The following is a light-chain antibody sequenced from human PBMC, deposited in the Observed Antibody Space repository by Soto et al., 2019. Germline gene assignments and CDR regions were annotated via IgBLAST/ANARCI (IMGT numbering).Light chain of an antibody. CDR1: QSISSW. J-gene: IGKJ4*01. Sequence: DIQMIQSPSTLSASVGDRVTITCRASQSISSWVAWYQQTPGKAPKLLIDKTSNLESGVPSRCSGSGSGTEFSLTISSLQPDDVATYDCQQYKSFSLTFGGGTKVDIK. V-gene: IGKV1-5*03. CDR3: QQYKSFSLT. CDR2: KTS.